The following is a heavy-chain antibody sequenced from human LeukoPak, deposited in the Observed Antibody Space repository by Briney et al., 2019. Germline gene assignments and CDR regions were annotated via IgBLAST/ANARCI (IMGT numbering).Heavy chain of an antibody. D-gene: IGHD3-16*01. Sequence: GGSLRLSCAASGFTFSSYSMNWVRQAPGKGLEWVSSISSSSSYIYYADSVKGRFTISRDNAKNSLYLQMNSLRAEDTAVYYCARDRGYDYVWGSYPFDYWGQGTLVTVSA. V-gene: IGHV3-21*01. CDR2: ISSSSSYI. CDR3: ARDRGYDYVWGSYPFDY. CDR1: GFTFSSYS. J-gene: IGHJ4*02.